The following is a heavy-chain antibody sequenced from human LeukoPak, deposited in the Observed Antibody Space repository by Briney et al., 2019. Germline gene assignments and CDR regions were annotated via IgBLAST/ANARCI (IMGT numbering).Heavy chain of an antibody. CDR2: TYYRSKWYN. Sequence: SQTLSLTCAISGDSVSSNSAAWNWIRQSPSRGLEWLGRTYYRSKWYNDYAVSVKSRITINPDTSKNQFSLQLNSVTPEDTAVYYCARFGFWGSYRPKLGMDVWGKGTTVTVSS. D-gene: IGHD3-16*02. CDR3: ARFGFWGSYRPKLGMDV. J-gene: IGHJ6*03. V-gene: IGHV6-1*01. CDR1: GDSVSSNSAA.